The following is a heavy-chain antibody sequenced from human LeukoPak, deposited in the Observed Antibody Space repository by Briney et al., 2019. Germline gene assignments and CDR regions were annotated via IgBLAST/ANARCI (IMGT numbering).Heavy chain of an antibody. Sequence: GGSLRLSCAASGFTFSSYAMSWVRQAPGKGLEWVAVISYDGSNKYYADSVKGRFTISRDNSKNTLYLQMNSLRAEDTAVYYCARAPETPYGDYFEYFQHWGQGTLVTVSS. CDR3: ARAPETPYGDYFEYFQH. V-gene: IGHV3-30-3*01. CDR1: GFTFSSYA. CDR2: ISYDGSNK. J-gene: IGHJ1*01. D-gene: IGHD4-17*01.